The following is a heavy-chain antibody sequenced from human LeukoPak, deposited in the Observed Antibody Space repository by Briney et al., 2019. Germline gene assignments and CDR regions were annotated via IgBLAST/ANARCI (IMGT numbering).Heavy chain of an antibody. V-gene: IGHV4-4*07. CDR3: ARVNPFNPNYSSSWYYDYYYMDV. CDR1: GGSISSYY. D-gene: IGHD6-13*01. CDR2: IYTSGST. Sequence: SETLSLTCTVSGGSISSYYWSWIRQPAGKGLEWTGRIYTSGSTNYNPSLKSRVTMSVDTSKDQFSLKLSSVTAADTAVYYCARVNPFNPNYSSSWYYDYYYMDVWGKGTTVTVSS. J-gene: IGHJ6*03.